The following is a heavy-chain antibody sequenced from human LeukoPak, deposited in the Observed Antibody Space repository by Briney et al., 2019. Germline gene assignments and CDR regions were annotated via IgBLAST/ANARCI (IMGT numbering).Heavy chain of an antibody. V-gene: IGHV4-59*01. Sequence: PSETLSLTCDVSGGSISSFHWSWIRQPPGKGLEWMLSFYSNGRTNYNPSLKSRVTTSVDTSKNQFSLTLTSVTAADTASYYCARDRHQLTSRTTGYNWFDLWGPGTLVTVSS. CDR3: ARDRHQLTSRTTGYNWFDL. D-gene: IGHD1-1*01. CDR1: GGSISSFH. CDR2: FYSNGRT. J-gene: IGHJ5*02.